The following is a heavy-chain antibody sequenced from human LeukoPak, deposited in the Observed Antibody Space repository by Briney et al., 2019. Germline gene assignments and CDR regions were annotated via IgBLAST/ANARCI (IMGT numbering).Heavy chain of an antibody. CDR1: GFTFSSYW. D-gene: IGHD6-13*01. CDR2: IKQDGSEK. Sequence: GGSLRLSCAASGFTFSSYWMSWVRQAPGKGLEWVANIKQDGSEKYYVDSVKGRFTISRDNAKNSLYLQMNSLRAEDTAVYYCAKKGGAAGKVVGSWFDPWGQGTLVTVSS. V-gene: IGHV3-7*03. J-gene: IGHJ5*02. CDR3: AKKGGAAGKVVGSWFDP.